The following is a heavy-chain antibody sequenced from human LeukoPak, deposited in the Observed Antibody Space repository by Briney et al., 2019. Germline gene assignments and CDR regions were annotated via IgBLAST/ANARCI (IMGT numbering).Heavy chain of an antibody. J-gene: IGHJ4*02. CDR3: ARGFGSGSPFDY. CDR2: ICYSGST. Sequence: SETLSLTCTVSGGSISSYYWSWIRQPPGKGLEWIGYICYSGSTNYNPSLKSRVTISVDTSKNQFSLKLSSVTAADTAVYYCARGFGSGSPFDYWGQGTLVTVSS. D-gene: IGHD3-10*01. CDR1: GGSISSYY. V-gene: IGHV4-59*01.